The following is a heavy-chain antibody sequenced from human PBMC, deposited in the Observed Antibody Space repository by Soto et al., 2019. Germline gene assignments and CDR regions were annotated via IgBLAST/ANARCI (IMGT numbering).Heavy chain of an antibody. CDR1: GGSIVTTSYY. Sequence: PSETLSLTCTVSGGSIVTTSYYWGWIRQPPGKGLEWIGSIFYSGSTYYNPSLKSRVTISVDTSKNQFSLKLSSVTAADTAVYYCARHLTYCSAGSCYSDFPYYGMDVWGQGTTVTVSS. CDR3: ARHLTYCSAGSCYSDFPYYGMDV. D-gene: IGHD2-15*01. CDR2: IFYSGST. V-gene: IGHV4-39*01. J-gene: IGHJ6*02.